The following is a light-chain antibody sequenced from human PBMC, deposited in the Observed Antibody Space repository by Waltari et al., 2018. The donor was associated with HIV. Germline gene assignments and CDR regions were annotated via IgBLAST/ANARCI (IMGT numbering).Light chain of an antibody. Sequence: QSALTQPASVSGSPGQSITISCTGTSSDVGGYNYVSWYQQHPGKAPKLMIYDVSNRRSGGSNRFSCAKSGNTASLTISGLQAEDEADYYCSSYTSSSIASDVVFGGGTKLTVL. V-gene: IGLV2-14*03. CDR3: SSYTSSSIASDVV. CDR1: SSDVGGYNY. CDR2: DVS. J-gene: IGLJ2*01.